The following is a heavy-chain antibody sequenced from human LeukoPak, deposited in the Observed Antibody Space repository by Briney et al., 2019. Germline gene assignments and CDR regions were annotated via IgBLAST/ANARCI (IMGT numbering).Heavy chain of an antibody. J-gene: IGHJ3*02. D-gene: IGHD3-9*01. Sequence: PSETLSLTCTVPSDSISSSTSSWGWIRQPPGKGLEYIGSIFYSGATYYNPSLKSRVTLSVDMSKNQFSLKLSSVTAADTAVYYCARLDKRVHNTFDIWGQGTMVTVSS. CDR3: ARLDKRVHNTFDI. V-gene: IGHV4-39*01. CDR2: IFYSGAT. CDR1: SDSISSSTSS.